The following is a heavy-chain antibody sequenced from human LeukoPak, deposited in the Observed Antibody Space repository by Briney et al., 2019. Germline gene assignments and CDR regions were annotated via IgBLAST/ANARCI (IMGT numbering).Heavy chain of an antibody. Sequence: SETLSLTCTVSGGSISSYYWSWIRQPPGKGLEWIGYIYYSGSTNYNPSLKSRVTISVDTSKNQFSLKLSSVTAADTAVYYCARGSQKRGYSYGYPYYYYYYMDVWGKGTTVTVSS. V-gene: IGHV4-59*12. CDR2: IYYSGST. D-gene: IGHD5-18*01. CDR3: ARGSQKRGYSYGYPYYYYYYMDV. CDR1: GGSISSYY. J-gene: IGHJ6*03.